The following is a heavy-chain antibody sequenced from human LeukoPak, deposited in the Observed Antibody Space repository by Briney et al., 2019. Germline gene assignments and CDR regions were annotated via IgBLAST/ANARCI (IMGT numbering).Heavy chain of an antibody. CDR2: IWSDGTNQ. CDR3: AKDAQRGFDYSNSLES. J-gene: IGHJ5*01. CDR1: GFTFSHYG. V-gene: IGHV3-33*06. D-gene: IGHD4-11*01. Sequence: PGRSLRLSCAAAGFTFSHYGMHWVRQAPGKGLEWVAVIWSDGTNQYYADSVKGRFTISRDDSGNTVYLQMNSLRPEDMGVYYCAKDAQRGFDYSNSLESWGQGTPVTVST.